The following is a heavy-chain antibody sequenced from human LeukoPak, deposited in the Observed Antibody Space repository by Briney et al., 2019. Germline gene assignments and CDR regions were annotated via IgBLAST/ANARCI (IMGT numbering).Heavy chain of an antibody. CDR3: AKDLTYTSQGGSDS. D-gene: IGHD3-16*01. CDR2: ISYDGSNK. CDR1: GFTFSSYA. J-gene: IGHJ4*02. V-gene: IGHV3-30-3*01. Sequence: GRSLRLSCAASGFTFSSYAMHWVRQAPGKGLEWVAVISYDGSNKYYADSVKGRFIISRDNSKNTLYLQMNSLRAEDTALYFCAKDLTYTSQGGSDSWGQGTLVIVSS.